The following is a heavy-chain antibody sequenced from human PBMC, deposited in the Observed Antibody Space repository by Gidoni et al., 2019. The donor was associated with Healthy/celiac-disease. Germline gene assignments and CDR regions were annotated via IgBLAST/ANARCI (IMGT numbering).Heavy chain of an antibody. Sequence: EVQLLQSVGGLLQPGGSLRLFCPASRFTFSSYAMCWVRQAPGKGPEWVSDISGSGGSTYYADSVKGRFTISRDNSKNTLYLQRNSLRAEDTAVYYCANFYGDYLDYWGQGTLVTVSS. CDR2: ISGSGGST. D-gene: IGHD4-17*01. V-gene: IGHV3-23*01. CDR3: ANFYGDYLDY. J-gene: IGHJ4*02. CDR1: RFTFSSYA.